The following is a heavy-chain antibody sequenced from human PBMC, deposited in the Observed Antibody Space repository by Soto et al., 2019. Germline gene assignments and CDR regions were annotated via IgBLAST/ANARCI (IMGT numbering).Heavy chain of an antibody. Sequence: EVQLVESGGGLVQPGRSLRLSCAASGFTFDDYAMHWVRQAPRKGLEWVSGISWNSGSIGYADSVKGRFTISRDNAKNSLYLQMNSLRAEDTALYYCAKAMGYNWNDVGDYWGQGTLVTVSS. D-gene: IGHD1-1*01. V-gene: IGHV3-9*01. J-gene: IGHJ4*02. CDR2: ISWNSGSI. CDR3: AKAMGYNWNDVGDY. CDR1: GFTFDDYA.